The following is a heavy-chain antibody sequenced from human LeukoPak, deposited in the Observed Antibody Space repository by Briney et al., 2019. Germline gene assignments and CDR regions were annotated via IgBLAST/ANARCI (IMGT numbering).Heavy chain of an antibody. D-gene: IGHD5-12*01. CDR2: VDPEDGET. J-gene: IGHJ4*02. CDR1: GYTFTDYY. CDR3: ATWVSAWLRFDY. V-gene: IGHV1-69-2*01. Sequence: ASVKVSCNVSGYTFTDYYMHWVQQAPGKGLEWMGLVDPEDGETIYAEKFQGRVTITADTSTDTAYMELSSLRSEDTAVYYCATWVSAWLRFDYWGQGTLVTGSS.